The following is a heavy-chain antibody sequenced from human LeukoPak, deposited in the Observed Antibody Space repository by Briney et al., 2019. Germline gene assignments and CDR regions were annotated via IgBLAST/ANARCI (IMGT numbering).Heavy chain of an antibody. CDR1: GFTFSDYY. V-gene: IGHV3-11*01. J-gene: IGHJ6*03. CDR2: ISSSGSTI. CDR3: AKESGFESSSPRNYMDV. Sequence: GGSLRLSCAASGFTFSDYYMSWIRQAPGKGLEWVSYISSSGSTIYYADSVKGRFTISRDNSKNTLYLQMNSLRAEDTAVYYCAKESGFESSSPRNYMDVWGKGTTVTVSS. D-gene: IGHD6-13*01.